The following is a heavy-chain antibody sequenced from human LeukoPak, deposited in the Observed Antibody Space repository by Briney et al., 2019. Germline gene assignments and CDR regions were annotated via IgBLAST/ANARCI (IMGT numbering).Heavy chain of an antibody. Sequence: GSSVKVSCKASGGTFSSYAISWVRQAPGQGLEWMGRILPILGIANYAQKFQGRVTITADKSTSTAYMDLSSLRSEDTAVYYCARGTYSGYDYELDYWGQGTLVTVSS. V-gene: IGHV1-69*04. CDR2: ILPILGIA. CDR3: ARGTYSGYDYELDY. D-gene: IGHD5-12*01. J-gene: IGHJ4*02. CDR1: GGTFSSYA.